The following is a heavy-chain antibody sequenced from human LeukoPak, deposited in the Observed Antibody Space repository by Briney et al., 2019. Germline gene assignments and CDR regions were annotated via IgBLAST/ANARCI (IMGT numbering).Heavy chain of an antibody. D-gene: IGHD2-21*02. CDR3: ARGPRSDTFDY. CDR2: IYYSGDS. J-gene: IGHJ4*02. V-gene: IGHV4-39*07. CDR1: GGSLNSRSYY. Sequence: SETLSLTCTVSGGSLNSRSYYWGWIRQPPGRGLEWIGNIYYSGDSYYNPSLQSRVSISVDTSKNQFSLNLSSVTAADTAVYYCARGPRSDTFDYWGQGTLVTVSS.